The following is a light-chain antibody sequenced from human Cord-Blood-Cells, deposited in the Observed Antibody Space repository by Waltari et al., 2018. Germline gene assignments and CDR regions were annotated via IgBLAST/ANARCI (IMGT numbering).Light chain of an antibody. J-gene: IGLJ3*02. CDR3: QTWGTGIQV. Sequence: QLVLTQSPSASASLGASVTLTCTLSSGHSSYAIVWHQQQPEKGPRYLMKLNSDGSHSKGDGIPDRFSGSSSGAERYLTIASLQSEDEADYYCQTWGTGIQVFGGGTKLTVL. V-gene: IGLV4-69*01. CDR1: SGHSSYA. CDR2: LNSDGSH.